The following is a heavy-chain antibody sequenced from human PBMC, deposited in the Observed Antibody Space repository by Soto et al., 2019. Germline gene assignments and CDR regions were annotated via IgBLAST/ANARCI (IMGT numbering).Heavy chain of an antibody. CDR1: GFTFSSYG. CDR2: IWYDGSNK. J-gene: IGHJ6*02. V-gene: IGHV3-33*01. Sequence: GGSLRLSCAASGFTFSSYGMHWVRQAPGKGLEWVAVIWYDGSNKYYADSVKGRFTISRDNSKNTLYLQMNSLRAEDTAVYYWARDLFEYSTPGDGMDVWGQGTTVTV. D-gene: IGHD6-6*01. CDR3: ARDLFEYSTPGDGMDV.